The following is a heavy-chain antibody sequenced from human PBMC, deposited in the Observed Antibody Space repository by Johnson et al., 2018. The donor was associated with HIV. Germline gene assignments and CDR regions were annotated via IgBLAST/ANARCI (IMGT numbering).Heavy chain of an antibody. J-gene: IGHJ3*01. CDR2: ISYDGSNK. CDR3: AREQKFCSGGSCSNAFDV. CDR1: GFTFSSYA. V-gene: IGHV3-30*04. Sequence: VQLVESGGGVVQPGRSLRLSCAASGFTFSSYAMHWVRQAPGKGLEWVAVISYDGSNKYYADSVKGRFTISRDNSKNTLYLQMNSLRAEDTALYYCAREQKFCSGGSCSNAFDVWGQGTMVTVSS. D-gene: IGHD2-15*01.